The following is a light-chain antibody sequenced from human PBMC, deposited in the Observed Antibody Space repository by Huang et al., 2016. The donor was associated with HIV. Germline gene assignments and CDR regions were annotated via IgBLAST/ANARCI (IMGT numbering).Light chain of an antibody. CDR3: QQYGRSPTT. J-gene: IGKJ2*01. Sequence: EIVLTQSPGTLSMSPGETATLSCTASQSVSGTYMAWHQQKPGQAPSLLIFGASSRATGIPDRFSGSGSGTDFTLTISRLEPEDFAVYYCQQYGRSPTTFGQGTKVEIK. V-gene: IGKV3-20*01. CDR2: GAS. CDR1: QSVSGTY.